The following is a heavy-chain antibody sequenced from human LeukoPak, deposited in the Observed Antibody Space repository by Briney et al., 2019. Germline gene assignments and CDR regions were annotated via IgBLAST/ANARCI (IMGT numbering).Heavy chain of an antibody. CDR1: GYTFTSYG. Sequence: ASVKVSCKASGYTFTSYGISWVRQAPGQGLEWMGWISAYNGITNYAQKLQGRVTMTTDTSTSTAYMELRSLRSDDTAVYYCARTTGYSSGWYNENWFDPWGQGTLVTVSS. CDR3: ARTTGYSSGWYNENWFDP. V-gene: IGHV1-18*01. J-gene: IGHJ5*02. D-gene: IGHD6-19*01. CDR2: ISAYNGIT.